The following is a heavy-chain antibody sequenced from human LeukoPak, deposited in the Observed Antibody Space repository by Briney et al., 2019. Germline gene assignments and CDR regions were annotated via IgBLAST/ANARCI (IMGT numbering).Heavy chain of an antibody. Sequence: ASVKVSCKASGYTFTSYDINWVRQATGQGLEWIGWMNPNSGNTGYAQKFQGRVTMTRDTSISTAYMELSRLRSDDTAVYYCAIYDFWSGYYSAIPLDYWGQGTLVTVSS. J-gene: IGHJ4*02. V-gene: IGHV1-8*02. CDR2: MNPNSGNT. D-gene: IGHD3-3*01. CDR3: AIYDFWSGYYSAIPLDY. CDR1: GYTFTSYD.